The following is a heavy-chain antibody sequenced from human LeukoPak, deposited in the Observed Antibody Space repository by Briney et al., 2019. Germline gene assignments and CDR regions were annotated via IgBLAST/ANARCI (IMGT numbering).Heavy chain of an antibody. CDR3: AREVGSSSGDQNRFDP. D-gene: IGHD6-13*01. CDR1: GYTFTSYY. Sequence: ASVKVSCKASGYTFTSYYMHWVRQAPGQGLEWMGIINPSGGSTSYAQKFQGRVTMTRDMSTSTVYMELSSLRSEDTAVYYCAREVGSSSGDQNRFDPWGQGTLVTLSS. V-gene: IGHV1-46*01. J-gene: IGHJ5*02. CDR2: INPSGGST.